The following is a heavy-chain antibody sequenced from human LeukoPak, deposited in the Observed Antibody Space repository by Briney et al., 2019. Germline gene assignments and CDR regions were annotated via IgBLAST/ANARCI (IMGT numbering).Heavy chain of an antibody. CDR2: ISYDGSKE. J-gene: IGHJ4*02. D-gene: IGHD3-22*01. CDR3: ACGSSNDPWLLFDH. Sequence: GRSLRLSCAASGFTFSTFAMNWVRQAPGKGLEWVAVISYDGSKEYYADSVKGRFSISRDNSKNTLYLQMDSLRAEDTAVYYCACGSSNDPWLLFDHWGQGTLVTVSS. CDR1: GFTFSTFA. V-gene: IGHV3-30*01.